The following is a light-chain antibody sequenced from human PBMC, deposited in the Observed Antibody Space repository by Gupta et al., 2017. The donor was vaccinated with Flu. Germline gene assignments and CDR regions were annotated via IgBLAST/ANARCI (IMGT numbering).Light chain of an antibody. J-gene: IGLJ3*02. Sequence: QSALTQPPSASGPPGQSVTISCSGSSSNIGRHPVTWYQQVPGTAPKLLIYNNDKRPSGVPDRFSGSRSGTSASLAIIRLQSEDEATYYCAAWDDSLVGLFGGGTKVTVL. CDR3: AAWDDSLVGL. V-gene: IGLV1-44*01. CDR2: NND. CDR1: SSNIGRHP.